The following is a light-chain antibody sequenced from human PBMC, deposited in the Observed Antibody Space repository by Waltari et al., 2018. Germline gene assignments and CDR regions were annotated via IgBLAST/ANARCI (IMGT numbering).Light chain of an antibody. V-gene: IGKV3-15*01. CDR1: QGVRGF. Sequence: ETVLTQSPVTLSVSPGERVALSCRASQGVRGFLAWYQQKPGQAPRLLVCDISTRATGIPARFSGSGSETEFTLTISGLQSEDFAVYYCQQYGSWPLTFGGGTKVDLK. J-gene: IGKJ4*01. CDR2: DIS. CDR3: QQYGSWPLT.